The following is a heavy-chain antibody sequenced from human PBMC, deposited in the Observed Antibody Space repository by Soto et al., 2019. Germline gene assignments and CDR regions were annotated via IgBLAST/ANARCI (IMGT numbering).Heavy chain of an antibody. V-gene: IGHV1-8*01. CDR2: MQPSTGRT. J-gene: IGHJ4*02. CDR3: ARGVSAGGDY. D-gene: IGHD1-26*01. Sequence: QVQLVQSGAEVREPGASVKVSCKASGYSFTSLDINWVRQTAGQGLEWMGWMQPSTGRTGYAQKCQGRVTMTRDTAINTADMELTTLTSDDTAFYYCARGVSAGGDYGGQGTLVTVSS. CDR1: GYSFTSLD.